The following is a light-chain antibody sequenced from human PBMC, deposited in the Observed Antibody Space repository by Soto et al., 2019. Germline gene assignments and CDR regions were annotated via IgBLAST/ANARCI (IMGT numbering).Light chain of an antibody. V-gene: IGKV3-15*01. CDR2: GAS. CDR1: QSVSSD. Sequence: IVTPQSPATLSVSPWEGATLSWRASQSVSSDLAWYRQKPGQAPRLLVYGASTRATGIPARFSGSGSGTQFTLTITSLQSEDFAVYYCQQHNNWPLTFGGGTKVDIK. J-gene: IGKJ4*01. CDR3: QQHNNWPLT.